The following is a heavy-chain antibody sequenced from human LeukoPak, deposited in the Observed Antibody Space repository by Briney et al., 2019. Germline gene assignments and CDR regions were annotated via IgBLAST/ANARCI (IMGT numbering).Heavy chain of an antibody. J-gene: IGHJ4*02. CDR3: AKGIYDYALDF. Sequence: GGSLRLSCAASGFTFNSYAMSWVRQAPGKGLEWVSLISASGYNTYYAGSVKGRFTISRDNSKNTLNLQMSGLRAEDTALYYCAKGIYDYALDFWGQGALVTVSS. D-gene: IGHD4/OR15-4a*01. CDR1: GFTFNSYA. CDR2: ISASGYNT. V-gene: IGHV3-23*01.